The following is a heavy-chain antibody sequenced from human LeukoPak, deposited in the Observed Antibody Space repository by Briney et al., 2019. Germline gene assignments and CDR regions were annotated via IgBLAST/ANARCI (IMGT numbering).Heavy chain of an antibody. Sequence: QSGGSLRLSCAASGFTFSSYAMSWVRQAPGKGLEWVSTISGSSGSTYYADSVKGRFTISRDNSKNTLCLHMNSLRAEDTAVYYCAKVYWSYDRSGWGQGAHFDYWGQGTLVTVSS. J-gene: IGHJ4*02. D-gene: IGHD3-22*01. CDR3: AKVYWSYDRSGWGQGAHFDY. V-gene: IGHV3-23*01. CDR2: ISGSSGST. CDR1: GFTFSSYA.